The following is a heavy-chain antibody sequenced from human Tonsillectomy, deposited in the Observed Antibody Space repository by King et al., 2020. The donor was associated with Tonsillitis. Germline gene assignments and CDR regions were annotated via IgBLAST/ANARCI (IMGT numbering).Heavy chain of an antibody. Sequence: QLVQSGGGLVQPGGSLRLSCAASGFTFSSYDMSWVRQAPGKGLEWVSAMSGSGGSTYYADAVKGRFTISGANSKNTLHLQKNSLRAEDTAVYYCAKDGRSGWSRGAFDIWGQGTMVTVSS. D-gene: IGHD6-19*01. CDR2: MSGSGGST. J-gene: IGHJ3*02. CDR1: GFTFSSYD. V-gene: IGHV3-23*04. CDR3: AKDGRSGWSRGAFDI.